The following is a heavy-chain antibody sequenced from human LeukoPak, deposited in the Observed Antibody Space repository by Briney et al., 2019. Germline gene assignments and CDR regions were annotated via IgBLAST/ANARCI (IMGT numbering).Heavy chain of an antibody. Sequence: GESLKISCKGSGYSFSNDWIGWVRQLPGKGLELMGIIYPGDSDTRYSPSFQGQVTISADKSISTAYLQWSSLEASDTAMYYCARRGCNGGSCYGYWGQGTLVTVSS. D-gene: IGHD2-15*01. CDR1: GYSFSNDW. J-gene: IGHJ4*02. V-gene: IGHV5-51*01. CDR3: ARRGCNGGSCYGY. CDR2: IYPGDSDT.